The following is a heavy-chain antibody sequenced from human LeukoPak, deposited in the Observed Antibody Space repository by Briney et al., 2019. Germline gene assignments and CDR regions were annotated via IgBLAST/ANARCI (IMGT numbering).Heavy chain of an antibody. CDR3: AREYRDYYDSSGYYLDY. V-gene: IGHV1-8*03. CDR1: GYTFTSYD. CDR2: MNPNSGNT. D-gene: IGHD3-22*01. J-gene: IGHJ4*02. Sequence: ASVKVSCKASGYTFTSYDINWVRQATGQGLEWMGWMNPNSGNTGYAQKFQGRVTITRNTSISTAYMELSSLRSEDTAAYYCAREYRDYYDSSGYYLDYWGQGTLVTVSS.